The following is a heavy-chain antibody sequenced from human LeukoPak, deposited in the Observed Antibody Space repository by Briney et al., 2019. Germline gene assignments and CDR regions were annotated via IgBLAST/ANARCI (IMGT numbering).Heavy chain of an antibody. V-gene: IGHV1-3*03. CDR2: INAGNGNT. CDR3: ARGTGSSSWYATPLNDY. CDR1: GYTFTSYA. Sequence: ASVTVSCKASGYTFTSYAMHWVRQAPGQRLEWMGWINAGNGNTKYSQEFQGRVTITRDTSASTAYMELSSLRSEDMAVYYCARGTGSSSWYATPLNDYWGQGTLVTVSS. D-gene: IGHD6-13*01. J-gene: IGHJ4*02.